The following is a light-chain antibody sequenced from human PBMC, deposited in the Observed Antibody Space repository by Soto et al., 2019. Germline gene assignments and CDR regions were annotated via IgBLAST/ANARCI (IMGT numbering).Light chain of an antibody. CDR2: WAS. Sequence: DIVMTQSPDSLSVSLGERATINCKSSQSVLYSSNNKNYLAWYQQKPGQPPKLLIYWASTRESGVPDRFSGSGSGTVFTLTISSLQAEDVAVYYCQQYYSTPVLTFGGGTKVEIK. CDR1: QSVLYSSNNKNY. J-gene: IGKJ4*01. CDR3: QQYYSTPVLT. V-gene: IGKV4-1*01.